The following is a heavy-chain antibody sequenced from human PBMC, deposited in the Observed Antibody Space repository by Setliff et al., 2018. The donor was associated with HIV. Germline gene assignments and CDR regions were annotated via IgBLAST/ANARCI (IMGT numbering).Heavy chain of an antibody. CDR3: AKNLYSSRWSPLDY. CDR2: ISYDGSNK. Sequence: GGSLRLSCAASGFTFSSYWMHWVRQAPGKGLEWVAVISYDGSNKYYVDSVKGRFTISRDSAKNSLYLQMNSLRTEDTAVYYCAKNLYSSRWSPLDYWGQGTLVTVSS. J-gene: IGHJ4*02. CDR1: GFTFSSYW. D-gene: IGHD6-13*01. V-gene: IGHV3-30*18.